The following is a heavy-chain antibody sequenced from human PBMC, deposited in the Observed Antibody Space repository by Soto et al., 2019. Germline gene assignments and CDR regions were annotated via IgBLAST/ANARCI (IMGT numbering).Heavy chain of an antibody. J-gene: IGHJ6*02. CDR2: IFYSGTT. Sequence: SETLSLTCTVSGDSISSADYYWSWIRQTPGKGLEWIGHIFYSGTTYYNPSLKSRLTISVDTPKNHFSLRLTSVTAADTAVYYCARDLWVEPELYYYGMDVWGQGTTVTVSS. D-gene: IGHD1-1*01. V-gene: IGHV4-30-4*01. CDR1: GDSISSADYY. CDR3: ARDLWVEPELYYYGMDV.